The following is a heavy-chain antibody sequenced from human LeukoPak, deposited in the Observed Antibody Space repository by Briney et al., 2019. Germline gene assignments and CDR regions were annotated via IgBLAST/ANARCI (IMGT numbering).Heavy chain of an antibody. CDR2: IYDSGST. J-gene: IGHJ4*02. CDR1: GXSISSSSYY. Sequence: PSGTLSLTCTVSGXSISSSSYYWGWIRQPPGKGLEWIGSIYDSGSTYYNPSLKSRVTISVDTSKNQFSLNLSSVTAADTAVYYCARRVHYYDRSGYYSEALDYWGQGTLVTVSS. CDR3: ARRVHYYDRSGYYSEALDY. D-gene: IGHD3-22*01. V-gene: IGHV4-39*01.